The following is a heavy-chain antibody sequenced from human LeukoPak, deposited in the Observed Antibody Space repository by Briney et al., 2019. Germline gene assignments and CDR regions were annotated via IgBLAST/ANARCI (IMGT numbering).Heavy chain of an antibody. CDR1: GFTVSSTY. CDR2: IYTGGNT. J-gene: IGHJ3*02. V-gene: IGHV3-53*01. Sequence: GGSLRLSCAVSGFTVSSTYMSWVRQPPGKGLEWISVIYTGGNTFYADSVKGRFTISRDNSKNTLYLQMNSLRAEDTAVYYCGKNRYSGSLSPFDIWGQGTMVTVSS. D-gene: IGHD1-26*01. CDR3: GKNRYSGSLSPFDI.